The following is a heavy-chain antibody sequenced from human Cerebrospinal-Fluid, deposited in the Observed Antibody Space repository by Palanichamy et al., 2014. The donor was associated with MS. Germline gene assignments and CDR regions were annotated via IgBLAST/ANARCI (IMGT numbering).Heavy chain of an antibody. CDR2: IYYSGTT. CDR1: ADSLSSSDYY. Sequence: QLLLQESGPGLVKPSETLSLTCTVSADSLSSSDYYWGWIRQPPGKGLEWTGSIYYSGTTYYTPSLKSRVTISVDTSKRQFSLRLRSVTAADTAIYYCARRDNWKGALDGWGQGALVTVFS. J-gene: IGHJ4*02. CDR3: ARRDNWKGALDG. D-gene: IGHD1-1*01. V-gene: IGHV4-39*01.